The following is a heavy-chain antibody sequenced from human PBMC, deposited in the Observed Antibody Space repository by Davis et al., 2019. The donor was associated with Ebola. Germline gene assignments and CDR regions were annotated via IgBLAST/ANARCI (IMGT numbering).Heavy chain of an antibody. V-gene: IGHV3-30-3*01. CDR1: GFTFSNYA. CDR2: ISYDGSNK. Sequence: GESLKISCATSGFTFSNYAMSWVRQAPGKGLEWVAVISYDGSNKYYADSVKGRFTISRDNAKNSLYLQMNSLRAEDTAVYYCARDNWNSFDYWGQGTLVTVSS. D-gene: IGHD1-20*01. CDR3: ARDNWNSFDY. J-gene: IGHJ4*02.